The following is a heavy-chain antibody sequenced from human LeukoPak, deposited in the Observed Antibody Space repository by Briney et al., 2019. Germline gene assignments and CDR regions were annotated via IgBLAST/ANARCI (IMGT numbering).Heavy chain of an antibody. CDR1: GYSFSRYW. Sequence: GESLKISCKGSGYSFSRYWIGWVRQMPGKGLEWMGIIYPGDSDTRYSPSFQGQVTISADKSISAAYLQWSSLKASDTAMYYCARRAYCGGDCYIDYWGQGTLVTVSS. CDR2: IYPGDSDT. CDR3: ARRAYCGGDCYIDY. D-gene: IGHD2-21*02. V-gene: IGHV5-51*01. J-gene: IGHJ4*02.